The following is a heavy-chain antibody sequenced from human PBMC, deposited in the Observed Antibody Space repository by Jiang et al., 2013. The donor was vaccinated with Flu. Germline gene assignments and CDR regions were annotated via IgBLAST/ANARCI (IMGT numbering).Heavy chain of an antibody. Sequence: GSGLVKPSQTLSLTCTVTGGSINSATYYWSWIRQPAGKGLEWIGRIFISGSTNYNPSLESRVTLSIDTSKNQFSPKLNSVTAADTAVYFCAREMSSGHAKNWGQGTLVTVSS. J-gene: IGHJ4*02. CDR2: IFISGST. D-gene: IGHD6-19*01. CDR3: AREMSSGHAKN. CDR1: GGSINSATYY. V-gene: IGHV4-61*02.